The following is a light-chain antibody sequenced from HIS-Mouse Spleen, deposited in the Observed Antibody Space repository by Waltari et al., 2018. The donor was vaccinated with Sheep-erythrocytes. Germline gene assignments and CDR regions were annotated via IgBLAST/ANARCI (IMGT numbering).Light chain of an antibody. CDR2: SNK. V-gene: IGLV1-44*01. CDR1: SSNIGSNT. J-gene: IGLJ1*01. Sequence: QSVLTQPPSASGTPGPRVTISCSGSSSNIGSNTVNWYQQPPGTAPKPPIYSNKPRPSGVPYRFSGAKSGTSASLAISGLQSEDEADYYCAAWDDSLNGYVFGTGTKVTVL. CDR3: AAWDDSLNGYV.